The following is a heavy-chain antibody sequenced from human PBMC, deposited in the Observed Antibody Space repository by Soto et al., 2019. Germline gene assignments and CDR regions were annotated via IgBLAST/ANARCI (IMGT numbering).Heavy chain of an antibody. V-gene: IGHV1-69*13. CDR2: IIPIFGTA. CDR3: ANLQADSSSSGHGWFDP. D-gene: IGHD6-6*01. CDR1: GGTFSSYA. J-gene: IGHJ5*02. Sequence: SVKVSCKASGGTFSSYAISWVRQAPGQGLEWMGGIIPIFGTANYAQKSQGRVTITADESTSTAYMELSSLRSEDTAVYYCANLQADSSSSGHGWFDPWGQGTLVTVSS.